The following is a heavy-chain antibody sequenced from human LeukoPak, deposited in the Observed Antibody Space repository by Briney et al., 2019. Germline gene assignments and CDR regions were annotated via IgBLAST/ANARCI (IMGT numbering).Heavy chain of an antibody. CDR1: GGSFCGYY. J-gene: IGHJ4*02. CDR2: INPRGST. V-gene: IGHV4-34*01. Sequence: SETLSLTCGVYGGSFCGYYWSWIRQPPGKWLEWIGEINPRGSTNYNPSLKSRVTLSADTSKNQFSLTLNSVTAADTAVYYCAKRRLGYYFDYWGQGTLVTVSS. D-gene: IGHD5-24*01. CDR3: AKRRLGYYFDY.